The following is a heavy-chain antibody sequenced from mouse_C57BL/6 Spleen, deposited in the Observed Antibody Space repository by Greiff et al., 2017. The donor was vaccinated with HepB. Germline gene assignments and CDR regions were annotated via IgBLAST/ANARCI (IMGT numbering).Heavy chain of an antibody. CDR3: AMSYYDYEDYYAMDY. CDR2: ISYSGST. Sequence: EVKLVESGPGLAKPSQTLSLTCSVTGYSITSDYWNWIRKFPGNKLEYMGYISYSGSTYYNPSLKSRISITRDTSKNQYYLHLNSVTTEDTATYYCAMSYYDYEDYYAMDYWGQGTSVTVSS. V-gene: IGHV3-8*01. D-gene: IGHD2-4*01. J-gene: IGHJ4*01. CDR1: GYSITSDY.